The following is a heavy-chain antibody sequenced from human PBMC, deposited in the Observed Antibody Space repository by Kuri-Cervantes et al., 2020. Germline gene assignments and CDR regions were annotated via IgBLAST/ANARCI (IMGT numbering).Heavy chain of an antibody. CDR3: AKGTSTTTTRLDD. V-gene: IGHV3-53*01. CDR2: ILRGGDT. Sequence: GESLKISCAASGFTVSSNYMSWVRQAPGKGLEWVSGILRGGDTYYADSVKDRFTISRDNSKSTVYLWMTSLRGEDTALYYCAKGTSTTTTRLDDWGQGTLVTVSS. D-gene: IGHD1-1*01. J-gene: IGHJ4*02. CDR1: GFTVSSNY.